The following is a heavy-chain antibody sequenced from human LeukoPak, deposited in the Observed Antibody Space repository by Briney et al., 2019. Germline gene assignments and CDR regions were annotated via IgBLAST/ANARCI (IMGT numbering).Heavy chain of an antibody. Sequence: GGSLRLSCAASGFTFSSYWMHWVRQAPGKGLVWVSRINSDGGSTSYADSVKGRFTFPRDNSKNTLYLQMNSLRLDDTAVYYCAKDPGVRSDNAYNGFDYWGQGTLVTVSS. CDR3: AKDPGVRSDNAYNGFDY. D-gene: IGHD1-14*01. V-gene: IGHV3-74*01. J-gene: IGHJ4*02. CDR1: GFTFSSYW. CDR2: INSDGGST.